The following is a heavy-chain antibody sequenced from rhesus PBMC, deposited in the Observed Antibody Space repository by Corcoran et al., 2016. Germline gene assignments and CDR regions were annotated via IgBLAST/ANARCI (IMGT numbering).Heavy chain of an antibody. CDR2: INSGGGST. CDR1: GFTFSSYG. Sequence: EVQLVETGGGLVQPGGSLKLSCAASGFTFSSYGMSWVRQAPGKGLEWVSAINSGGGSTYYADSVQGRFTISRDNSKNTLSLQMNSLRAEDTAVYYCAKTRYWSDYYLDYWGQGVLVTVSS. J-gene: IGHJ4*01. V-gene: IGHV3S5*01. CDR3: AKTRYWSDYYLDY. D-gene: IGHD3-22*01.